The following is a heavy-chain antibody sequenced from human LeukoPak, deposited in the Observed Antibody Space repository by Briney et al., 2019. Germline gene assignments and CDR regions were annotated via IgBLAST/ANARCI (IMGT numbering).Heavy chain of an antibody. CDR3: ARAGSQDPSYFDY. CDR2: ITPILGIA. Sequence: WASVKVSCKASGGTFSSYAISWVRQAPGQGLEWMGRITPILGIANYAQKFQGRVTITADKSTSTAYMELSSLRSEDTAVYYCARAGSQDPSYFDYWGQGTLVTVSS. J-gene: IGHJ4*02. D-gene: IGHD3-10*01. V-gene: IGHV1-69*04. CDR1: GGTFSSYA.